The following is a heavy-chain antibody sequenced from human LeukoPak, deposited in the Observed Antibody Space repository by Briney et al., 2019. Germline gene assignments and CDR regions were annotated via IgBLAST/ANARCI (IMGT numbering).Heavy chain of an antibody. Sequence: GGSLRLSCAASGFTFSHYYMTWVRQAPGKGLEWVSVLYSGGATYYADSVKGRFTISRDNSKNIVFLQMNDLRTEDTAFYYCTRDSANYHFAYWGQGALVTVSS. CDR3: TRDSANYHFAY. J-gene: IGHJ4*02. CDR1: GFTFSHYY. V-gene: IGHV3-66*01. D-gene: IGHD4/OR15-4a*01. CDR2: LYSGGAT.